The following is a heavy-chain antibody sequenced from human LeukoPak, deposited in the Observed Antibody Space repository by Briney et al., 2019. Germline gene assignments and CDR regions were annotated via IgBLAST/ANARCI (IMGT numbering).Heavy chain of an antibody. CDR2: IYYSGSS. V-gene: IGHV4-59*01. Sequence: SETLSLTCTVSGGSISSYFWSWIRQPPGKGLEWLGYIYYSGSSNYNPSLKSRVTISVDTSKNQFSLMLISVITADTAIYYCARSGGWHFDYWGQGTLVTVSS. CDR3: ARSGGWHFDY. CDR1: GGSISSYF. J-gene: IGHJ4*02. D-gene: IGHD6-19*01.